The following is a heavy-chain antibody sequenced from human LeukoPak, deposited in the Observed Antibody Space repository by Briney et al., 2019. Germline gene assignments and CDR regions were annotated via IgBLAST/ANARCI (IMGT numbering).Heavy chain of an antibody. CDR2: ISGSGGST. D-gene: IGHD1-14*01. V-gene: IGHV3-23*01. CDR1: GFTFSSYG. Sequence: GGTLRLSCAASGFTFSSYGMSWVRQAPGKGLEWVSAISGSGGSTYYADSVKGRFTTSRDNAKNTLYLQMNSLRAEDTAVYYCRTGLDYWGQGTLVTVSS. J-gene: IGHJ4*02. CDR3: RTGLDY.